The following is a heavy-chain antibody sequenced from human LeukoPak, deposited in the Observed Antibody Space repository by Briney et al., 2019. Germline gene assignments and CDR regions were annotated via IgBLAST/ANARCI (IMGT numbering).Heavy chain of an antibody. D-gene: IGHD6-13*01. J-gene: IGHJ2*01. V-gene: IGHV4-61*01. CDR3: ARVYYSNSYDYWYFDL. CDR1: GDSISSGYY. CDR2: IFYSGGA. Sequence: PSETLSLTCTVSGDSISSGYYWGWIRQPPGKGLEWIGYIFYSGGANYNPSLKSRVTISVDTSKNQFSLKLTSVTAADTAVYYCARVYYSNSYDYWYFDLWGRGTLVTVSS.